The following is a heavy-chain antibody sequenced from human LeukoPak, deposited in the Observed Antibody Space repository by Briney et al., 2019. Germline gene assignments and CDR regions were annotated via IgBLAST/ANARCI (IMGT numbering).Heavy chain of an antibody. D-gene: IGHD4-17*01. V-gene: IGHV4-4*02. CDR2: IFHEGLT. CDR1: SGSISTNNW. J-gene: IGHJ6*02. CDR3: ARCWRGDYGDYEIYYYYGMDV. Sequence: SGTLSLTCTVSSGSISTNNWWSWVRQSPAKGLEWIGEIFHEGLTNYNPSLKSRATISIDKSKSQFSLKLSSVTAADTAVYYCARCWRGDYGDYEIYYYYGMDVWGQGTTVTVSS.